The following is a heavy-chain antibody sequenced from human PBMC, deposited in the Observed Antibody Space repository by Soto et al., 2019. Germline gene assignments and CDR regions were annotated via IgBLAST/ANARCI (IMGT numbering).Heavy chain of an antibody. Sequence: QVQLVQSGAEVKKPGSSVTVSCKASGGTFSSYAISWVRQAPGQGLEWMGGIIPIYGTANYAQKFQGRVTIAGDESTSTAYMALSSLKSEDTALYYCAMSQGSSTSLEVYFYYYYGMEVWGQWTTVTVSS. CDR3: AMSQGSSTSLEVYFYYYYGMEV. CDR2: IIPIYGTA. J-gene: IGHJ6*02. D-gene: IGHD2-2*01. CDR1: GGTFSSYA. V-gene: IGHV1-69*01.